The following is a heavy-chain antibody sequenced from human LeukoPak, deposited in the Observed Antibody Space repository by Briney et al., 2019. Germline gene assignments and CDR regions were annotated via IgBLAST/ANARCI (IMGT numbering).Heavy chain of an antibody. V-gene: IGHV4-31*03. CDR1: GGSISSGGYY. Sequence: PSQTLSLTCTVSGGSISSGGYYWSWIRQHPGKGLEWIGYIYYSGSTYYNPSLKSRVTISVDTSKNQFSLKLSSVTAADTAVYYCASTVPRDNWFDPWGQGTLVTVSS. J-gene: IGHJ5*02. D-gene: IGHD4-17*01. CDR2: IYYSGST. CDR3: ASTVPRDNWFDP.